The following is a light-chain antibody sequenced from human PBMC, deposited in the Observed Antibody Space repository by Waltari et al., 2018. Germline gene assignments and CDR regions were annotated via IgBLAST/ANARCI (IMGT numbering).Light chain of an antibody. CDR1: QSISSW. CDR3: QQYTSFSLT. V-gene: IGKV1-5*03. J-gene: IGKJ4*01. CDR2: KAS. Sequence: DIQMTQSPSSLSASIGDRVTFTCRASQSISSWLAWYQQKPGKAPKLLISKASTLESGVPSRFSGSGSGTEFTLTISCLQPDDFATYDCQQYTSFSLTFGGGTTVEIK.